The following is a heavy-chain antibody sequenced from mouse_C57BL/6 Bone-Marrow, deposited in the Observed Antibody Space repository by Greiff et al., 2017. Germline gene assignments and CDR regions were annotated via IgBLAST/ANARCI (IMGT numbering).Heavy chain of an antibody. V-gene: IGHV3-6*01. Sequence: DVHLVESGPGLVKPSQSLSLTCSVTGYSITSGYYWNWIRQFPGNKLEWMGYISYDGSNNYNPSLKNRISITRDTSKNQFFLKLNSVTTEDTATYYCARGIITTVVATSGDYWGQGTSVTVSS. D-gene: IGHD1-1*01. CDR2: ISYDGSN. CDR3: ARGIITTVVATSGDY. CDR1: GYSITSGYY. J-gene: IGHJ4*01.